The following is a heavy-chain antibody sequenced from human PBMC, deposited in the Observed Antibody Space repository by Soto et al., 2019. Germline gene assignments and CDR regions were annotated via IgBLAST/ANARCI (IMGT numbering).Heavy chain of an antibody. D-gene: IGHD6-6*01. V-gene: IGHV3-30*04. Sequence: QVQLVESGGGVVQPGRSLRLSCAASGFAFSSAAMHWVRQAPGKGLEWVAVISFDGSNKFYTDSVKGRFTISRDNSKRTLYLQMNSLRADDTAEYYCARDFREIGAPSYYYGMDVWGRWTTVTVSS. J-gene: IGHJ6*02. CDR1: GFAFSSAA. CDR3: ARDFREIGAPSYYYGMDV. CDR2: ISFDGSNK.